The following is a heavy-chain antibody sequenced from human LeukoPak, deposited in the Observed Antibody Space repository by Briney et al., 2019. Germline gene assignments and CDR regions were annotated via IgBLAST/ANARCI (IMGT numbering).Heavy chain of an antibody. CDR2: VSGSGGST. CDR1: GFTFGSFA. Sequence: GGSLRLSCAASGFTFGSFAMSWVRQAPGKGLEWVSAVSGSGGSTYYADSVKGRFTISRDNSKNTLYLQMNSLRAEDTALYYCAKGGPLQWLRFDCWGQGTLVTVSS. V-gene: IGHV3-23*01. J-gene: IGHJ4*02. CDR3: AKGGPLQWLRFDC. D-gene: IGHD5-12*01.